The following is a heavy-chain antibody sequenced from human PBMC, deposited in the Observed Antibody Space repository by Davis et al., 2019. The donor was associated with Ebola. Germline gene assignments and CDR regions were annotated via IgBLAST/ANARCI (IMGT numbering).Heavy chain of an antibody. CDR1: GTSIGSNNY. V-gene: IGHV4-4*02. J-gene: IGHJ6*02. Sequence: PSETLSLTCAVSGTSIGSNNYWSWVRQSPRKGLEWIGEIYRTGITHYNPSLKSRVTISVDTSKNQFSLKLSSVTAADTAVYYCARGAARYSGYDFTYYYYGMDVWGQGTTVTVSS. CDR3: ARGAARYSGYDFTYYYYGMDV. CDR2: IYRTGIT. D-gene: IGHD5-12*01.